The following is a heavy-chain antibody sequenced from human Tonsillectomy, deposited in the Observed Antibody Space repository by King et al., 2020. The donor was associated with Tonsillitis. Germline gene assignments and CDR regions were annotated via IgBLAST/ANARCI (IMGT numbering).Heavy chain of an antibody. V-gene: IGHV3-30*18. Sequence: VQLVESGGGVVQPGRSLTLSCAASEFTFSSYGMHWVRQAPGRGLAWVADISYDGSKKYFADSVKGRFTISRDNFKNTLYLQVNSLRPEDTGVYYCAKGQGSYGDYDPLDDGGQGSLVTVSS. CDR2: ISYDGSKK. CDR3: AKGQGSYGDYDPLDD. J-gene: IGHJ4*02. D-gene: IGHD4-17*01. CDR1: EFTFSSYG.